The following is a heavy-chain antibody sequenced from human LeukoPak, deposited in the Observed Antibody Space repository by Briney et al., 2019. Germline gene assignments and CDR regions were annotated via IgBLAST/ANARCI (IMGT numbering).Heavy chain of an antibody. CDR1: GFTFSDAY. V-gene: IGHV3-72*01. CDR3: TRVRHGDYFDP. J-gene: IGHJ4*02. D-gene: IGHD4-17*01. Sequence: GGSLRLSCAASGFTFSDAYMDWVRQAPGKGLQWVGRISNKPHSYTTDYAASVMAIFTISRDDSNNSLFLQMNSLKTEDTAVYYCTRVRHGDYFDPWGLGTLVTVSS. CDR2: ISNKPHSYTT.